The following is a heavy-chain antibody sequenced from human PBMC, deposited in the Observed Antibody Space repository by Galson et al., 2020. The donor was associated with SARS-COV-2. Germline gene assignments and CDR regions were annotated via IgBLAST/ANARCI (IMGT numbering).Heavy chain of an antibody. CDR1: GGSFSGYY. J-gene: IGHJ3*02. D-gene: IGHD6-19*01. V-gene: IGHV4-34*01. CDR3: ARGKSGWYSIDAFDI. CDR2: INHSGST. Sequence: SQTLSLTCAVYGGSFSGYYWSWIRQPPGKGLEWIGEINHSGSTNYNPSLKSRVTISVDTSKNQLSLKLSSVTAADTAVYYCARGKSGWYSIDAFDIGGQGTMVTVSS.